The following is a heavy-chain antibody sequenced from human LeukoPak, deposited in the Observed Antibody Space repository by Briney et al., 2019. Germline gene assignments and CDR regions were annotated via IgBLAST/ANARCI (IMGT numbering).Heavy chain of an antibody. CDR3: ARIPTGSTRGNWFDP. J-gene: IGHJ5*02. CDR1: GGSISSSSYY. D-gene: IGHD2-2*01. CDR2: IYYSGST. V-gene: IGHV4-39*07. Sequence: PSETLSLTCTVSGGSISSSSYYWGWIRQPPGKGLEWIGSIYYSGSTYYNPSLKSRVTISVDTSKNQFSLKLSSVTAADTAVYYCARIPTGSTRGNWFDPWGQGTLVTVSS.